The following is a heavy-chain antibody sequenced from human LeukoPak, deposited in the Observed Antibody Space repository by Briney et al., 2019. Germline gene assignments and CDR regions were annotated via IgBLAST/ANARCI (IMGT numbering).Heavy chain of an antibody. CDR2: IYYSGST. J-gene: IGHJ4*02. V-gene: IGHV4-59*01. CDR1: GGSISSYY. Sequence: SETLSLTCTVSGGSISSYYWSWIRQPPGKGLEWIGYIYYSGSTNYNPSLKSRVTISVDTSKNQFSLKLSSVTAADTAVYYCARDLPFDYWGQGTLVTVSS. CDR3: ARDLPFDY.